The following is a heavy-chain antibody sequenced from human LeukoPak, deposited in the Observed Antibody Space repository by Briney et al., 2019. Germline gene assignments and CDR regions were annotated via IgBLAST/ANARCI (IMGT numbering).Heavy chain of an antibody. V-gene: IGHV5-51*01. Sequence: GESLKISCKGSGYSFTSYWIGWVRQMPGKGLEWMGIIYPGDSDTRYSPSFQGQVTISADKSISTAYLQWSSLKASDTAMYYCARLDANGGSGSYPFDYWGQGTLVTVSS. CDR3: ARLDANGGSGSYPFDY. J-gene: IGHJ4*02. D-gene: IGHD3-10*01. CDR1: GYSFTSYW. CDR2: IYPGDSDT.